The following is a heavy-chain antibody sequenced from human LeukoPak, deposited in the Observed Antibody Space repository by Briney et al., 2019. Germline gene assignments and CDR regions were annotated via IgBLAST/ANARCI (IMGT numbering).Heavy chain of an antibody. CDR3: ARPPSITNPYYGLDV. J-gene: IGHJ6*02. V-gene: IGHV3-48*03. Sequence: GGSLRLSCAASGFTFSSYRMNWVCQGPGKGLEWVSYISASGGTIYYTDSVKGRLTISRDDAEKSLYRQMNGLTADDTAVYYCARPPSITNPYYGLDVWGQGTTVTAS. CDR1: GFTFSSYR. D-gene: IGHD3-3*01. CDR2: ISASGGTI.